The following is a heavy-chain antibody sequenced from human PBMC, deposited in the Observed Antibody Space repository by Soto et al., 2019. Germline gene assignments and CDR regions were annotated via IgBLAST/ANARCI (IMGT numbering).Heavy chain of an antibody. CDR3: ARDHDSSGYLDY. J-gene: IGHJ4*02. Sequence: SETLSLTCAVYGGSFSGYYWSWIRQPPGKGLEWIGEINHSGSTNYNPSLRSRVTISVDTSKNQFSLKLSSVTAADTAVYYCARDHDSSGYLDYWGQGTLVTVSS. CDR2: INHSGST. V-gene: IGHV4-34*01. CDR1: GGSFSGYY. D-gene: IGHD3-22*01.